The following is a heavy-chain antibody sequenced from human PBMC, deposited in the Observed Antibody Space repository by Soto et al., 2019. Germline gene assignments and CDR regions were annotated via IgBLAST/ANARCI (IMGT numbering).Heavy chain of an antibody. Sequence: EVQLVESGGGLVQPGGSLRLSCAASGFTFSSYWMHWVRQAPGKGLVWVSRINSDGSSTSYADSVKGRFTIARDNAKNTPYLQRTRLRDDDTAVYYCARDQYSSGWDGMDFWGQGTTVTVSS. J-gene: IGHJ6*02. CDR2: INSDGSST. D-gene: IGHD6-19*01. CDR3: ARDQYSSGWDGMDF. CDR1: GFTFSSYW. V-gene: IGHV3-74*01.